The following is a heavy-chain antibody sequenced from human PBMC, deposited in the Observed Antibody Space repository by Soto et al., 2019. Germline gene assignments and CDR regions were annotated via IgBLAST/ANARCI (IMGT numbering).Heavy chain of an antibody. CDR2: IYSGGST. V-gene: IGHV3-53*01. Sequence: EVQVVESGGGLMQPGGSLRLSCEVSGFSVTANYMSWVRQAPEKGLEWVSVIYSGGSTYYVDSVKGRFSISRDISKNTLYLQMNSLRAEDTAVYYCYGYGYWGQGTLVTVSS. CDR1: GFSVTANY. D-gene: IGHD5-12*01. J-gene: IGHJ4*02. CDR3: YGYGY.